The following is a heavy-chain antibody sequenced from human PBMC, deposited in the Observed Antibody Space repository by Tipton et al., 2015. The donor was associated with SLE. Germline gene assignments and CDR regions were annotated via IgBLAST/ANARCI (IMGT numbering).Heavy chain of an antibody. CDR3: TRDKGGFHAFDI. D-gene: IGHD2-15*01. CDR2: INTEGSTT. Sequence: LSLTCTVSGVSLSSHYWMHWVRQAPGKGLVWVSRINTEGSTTNYADSVKGRFTISRDNAKNTLYLQMNSLRVEDTAVYYCTRDKGGFHAFDIWGQGTMVTVSS. CDR1: GVSLSSHYW. V-gene: IGHV3-74*01. J-gene: IGHJ3*02.